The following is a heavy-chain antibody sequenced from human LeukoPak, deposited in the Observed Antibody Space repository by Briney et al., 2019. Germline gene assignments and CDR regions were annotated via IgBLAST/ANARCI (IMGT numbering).Heavy chain of an antibody. V-gene: IGHV4-30-2*01. Sequence: SETLSLTCTVSGGSISSGGYYWSWIRQPPGKGLEWIGYIYHSGSTYYNPSLKSRVTISVDRSKNQFSLKLSSVTAADTAVYYCARISGYYASYWGQGTLVTVSS. D-gene: IGHD3-22*01. CDR2: IYHSGST. J-gene: IGHJ4*02. CDR1: GGSISSGGYY. CDR3: ARISGYYASY.